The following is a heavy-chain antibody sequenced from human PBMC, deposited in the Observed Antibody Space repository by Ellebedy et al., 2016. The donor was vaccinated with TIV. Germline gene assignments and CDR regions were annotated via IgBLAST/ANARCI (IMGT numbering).Heavy chain of an antibody. Sequence: GESLKISXAASGFTFTTYGMHWVRQAPGKGLEWVADISYDGNNENYADSVKGRFTISRDNSKNTLYLQMDSLRAEDTAVYFCAKDASWIPTNFDSWGQGTLVTVSS. D-gene: IGHD2-2*01. CDR2: ISYDGNNE. V-gene: IGHV3-30*18. CDR1: GFTFTTYG. CDR3: AKDASWIPTNFDS. J-gene: IGHJ4*02.